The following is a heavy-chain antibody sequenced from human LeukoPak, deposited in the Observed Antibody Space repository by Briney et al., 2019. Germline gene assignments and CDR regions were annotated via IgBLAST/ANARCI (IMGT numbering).Heavy chain of an antibody. Sequence: SETLSLTCAVYGGSFSGYYWSWIRQPPGKGLEWIGEINHSGSTNYNPSLKSRVTISVDTSKDQFSLKLSSVTAADTAVYYCARMGRSVVPAASYYYYYGMDVWGQGTTVTVSS. CDR1: GGSFSGYY. D-gene: IGHD2-2*01. CDR2: INHSGST. J-gene: IGHJ6*02. V-gene: IGHV4-34*01. CDR3: ARMGRSVVPAASYYYYYGMDV.